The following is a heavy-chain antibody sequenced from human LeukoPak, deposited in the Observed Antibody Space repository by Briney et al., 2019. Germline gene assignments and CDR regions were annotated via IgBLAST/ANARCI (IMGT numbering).Heavy chain of an antibody. V-gene: IGHV4-59*01. D-gene: IGHD5-12*01. CDR3: ARGYSGSSYYFDV. Sequence: SETLSLTCIVSGCSISTYYWSWIRQPPGKGREWIGYIYYSGSTNYNPSLESRVTISVDTSKNHFSLNVTSVTAADTAVYYCARGYSGSSYYFDVWGQGTLVTVSS. CDR2: IYYSGST. CDR1: GCSISTYY. J-gene: IGHJ4*02.